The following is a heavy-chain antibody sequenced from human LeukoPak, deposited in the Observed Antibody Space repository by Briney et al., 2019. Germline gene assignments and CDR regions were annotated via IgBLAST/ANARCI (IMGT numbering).Heavy chain of an antibody. CDR2: IRYDGSNK. CDR3: ATEGSVNYYYDISGYYNH. Sequence: GGSLRLSCAASGFTFSSYGMHWVRQAPGKGLEWVAFIRYDGSNKYYADSVRGRFTISRDNSKSTLFLQMNSLRVEDTAVYYCATEGSVNYYYDISGYYNHWGQGTLVTVSS. D-gene: IGHD3-22*01. V-gene: IGHV3-30*02. CDR1: GFTFSSYG. J-gene: IGHJ4*02.